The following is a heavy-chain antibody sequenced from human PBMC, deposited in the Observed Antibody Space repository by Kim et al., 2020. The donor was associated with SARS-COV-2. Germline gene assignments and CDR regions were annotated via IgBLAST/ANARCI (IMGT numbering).Heavy chain of an antibody. Sequence: GGSLRLSCAASGFTFSNYWMHWVRQTPGEGLVWVSHINTDGTTTTYADSVKGRFTISRDNAKNTLYLQMNSLTAEATAVYYCTRGGGMADLDSWDQGTL. D-gene: IGHD3-16*01. V-gene: IGHV3-74*01. CDR2: INTDGTTT. CDR3: TRGGGMADLDS. CDR1: GFTFSNYW. J-gene: IGHJ4*02.